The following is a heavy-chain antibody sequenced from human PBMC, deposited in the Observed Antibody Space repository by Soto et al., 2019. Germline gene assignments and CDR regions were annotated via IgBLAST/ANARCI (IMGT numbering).Heavy chain of an antibody. V-gene: IGHV3-30*03. Sequence: GGSLRLSCAASGFTFSSYGMHWVRQAPGKGLEWVAVISYDGSNKYYADSVKGRFTISRDNSKNTLYLQMNSLRAEDTAVYYCLLLWFGELLPGWGQGTLVTVSS. CDR1: GFTFSSYG. CDR3: LLLWFGELLPG. J-gene: IGHJ4*02. D-gene: IGHD3-10*01. CDR2: ISYDGSNK.